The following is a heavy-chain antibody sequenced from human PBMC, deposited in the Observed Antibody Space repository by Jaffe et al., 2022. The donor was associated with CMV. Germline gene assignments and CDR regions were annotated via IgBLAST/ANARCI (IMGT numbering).Heavy chain of an antibody. CDR3: ARTTTVTTGFDY. Sequence: QVQLVESGGGLVKPGGSLRLSCAASGFTFSDYYMSWIRQAPGKGLEWVSYISSSSSYTNYADSVKGRFTISRDNAKNSLYLQMNSLRAEDTAVYYCARTTTVTTGFDYWGQGTLVTVSS. V-gene: IGHV3-11*06. CDR1: GFTFSDYY. CDR2: ISSSSSYT. D-gene: IGHD4-17*01. J-gene: IGHJ4*02.